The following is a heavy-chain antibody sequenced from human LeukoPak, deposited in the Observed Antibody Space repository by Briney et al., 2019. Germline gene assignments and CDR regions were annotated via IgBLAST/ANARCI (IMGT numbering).Heavy chain of an antibody. CDR3: ARGGSYLSAFDI. D-gene: IGHD1-26*01. CDR1: GFTFSSSA. J-gene: IGHJ3*02. V-gene: IGHV3-23*01. CDR2: ISGSGSGGST. Sequence: GGSLRLSCAASGFTFSSSAMSWVRQAPGKGLEWVSSISGSGSGGSTYYADSVKGRFTISRDNSKNTLYLQMNSLRAEDTAVYYCARGGSYLSAFDIWGQGTMVTVSS.